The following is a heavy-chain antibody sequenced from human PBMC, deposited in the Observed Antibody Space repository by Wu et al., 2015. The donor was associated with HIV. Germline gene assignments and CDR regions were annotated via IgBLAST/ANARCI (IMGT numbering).Heavy chain of an antibody. V-gene: IGHV1-18*01. CDR2: VSAYNGNR. J-gene: IGHJ4*02. D-gene: IGHD2-15*01. Sequence: VQSGAEVKKPGASVKVSCKTSGYTFATFGISWVRQAPGQGLEWMGWVSAYNGNRHYAQKLQGRVTMTTDTSTSTAYMELRSLRSDDTAVYYCARDRGSGPLGLFDYWGQGTLVTVSS. CDR1: GYTFATFG. CDR3: ARDRGSGPLGLFDY.